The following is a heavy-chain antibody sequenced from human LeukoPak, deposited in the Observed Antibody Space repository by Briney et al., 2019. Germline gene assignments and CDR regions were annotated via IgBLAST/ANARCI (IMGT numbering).Heavy chain of an antibody. CDR2: IAGSDTTT. V-gene: IGHV3-48*03. D-gene: IGHD3-22*01. CDR3: TTLGYHLDS. Sequence: GGSLGLSCLASGFAFSAYEMNWVRQAPGKGLEWVSYIAGSDTTTYYADSVKGRFTIFRDNAKNSLYLQMNSLRAEDTALYYCTTLGYHLDSWGQGTLVTVSS. J-gene: IGHJ4*02. CDR1: GFAFSAYE.